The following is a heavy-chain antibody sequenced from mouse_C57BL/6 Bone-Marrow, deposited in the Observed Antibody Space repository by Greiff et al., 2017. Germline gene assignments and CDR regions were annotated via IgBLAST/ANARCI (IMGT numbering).Heavy chain of an antibody. J-gene: IGHJ1*03. Sequence: VQLKESGAELMKPGASVKLSCKATGYTFTGYWIEWVKQRPGPGLEWIGEILPGSGSTTYNEEFHSKATLTVDTSSSTAYMQLSSLTSEDSAVYYCARDYYGNSYWYVDVWGTGTTVTVAS. CDR2: ILPGSGST. D-gene: IGHD1-1*01. CDR3: ARDYYGNSYWYVDV. V-gene: IGHV1-9*01. CDR1: GYTFTGYW.